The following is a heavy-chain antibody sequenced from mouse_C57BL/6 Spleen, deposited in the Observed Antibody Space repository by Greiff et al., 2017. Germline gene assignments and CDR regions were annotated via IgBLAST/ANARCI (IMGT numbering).Heavy chain of an antibody. Sequence: QVQLKQSGAELARPGASVKLSCTASGYTFTSYGISWVKQRTGQGLEWIGEIYPRSGNTYYNEKFKGKATLTADKSSSTAYMELRSLTSEDSAVYFCAREGSNSSWFAYWGQGTLVTVSA. V-gene: IGHV1-81*01. J-gene: IGHJ3*01. CDR3: AREGSNSSWFAY. CDR2: IYPRSGNT. CDR1: GYTFTSYG. D-gene: IGHD2-5*01.